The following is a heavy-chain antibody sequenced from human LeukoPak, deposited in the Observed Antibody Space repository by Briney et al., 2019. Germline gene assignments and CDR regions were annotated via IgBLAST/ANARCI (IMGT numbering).Heavy chain of an antibody. V-gene: IGHV4-39*01. CDR2: IYYSGST. Sequence: PSETLSLTCTVSGGSISSSSYYWGWIRHPPGKWLEWIGRIYYSGSTYYNPSLKSRVTISVDTSKNQFCLKLSSVTAADTAVYYCARRKQLGQLDYWGQGTLVTVSS. J-gene: IGHJ4*02. D-gene: IGHD6-13*01. CDR1: GGSISSSSYY. CDR3: ARRKQLGQLDY.